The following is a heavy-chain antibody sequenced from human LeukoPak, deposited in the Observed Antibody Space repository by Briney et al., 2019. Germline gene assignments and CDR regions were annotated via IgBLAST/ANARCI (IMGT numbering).Heavy chain of an antibody. CDR2: IYHSGST. J-gene: IGHJ4*02. V-gene: IGHV4-4*02. CDR3: ARERGSGFPPEVGATRMFDY. D-gene: IGHD1-26*01. Sequence: SGTLSLTCAVSGGSISSSNWWSWVRQPPGKGLEWIGEIYHSGSTNYNPSLKSRVTISVDKSKNQFSPKLSSVTAADTAVYYCARERGSGFPPEVGATRMFDYWGQGTLVTVSS. CDR1: GGSISSSNW.